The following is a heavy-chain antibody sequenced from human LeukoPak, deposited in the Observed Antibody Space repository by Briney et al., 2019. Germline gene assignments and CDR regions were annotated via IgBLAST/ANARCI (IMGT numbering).Heavy chain of an antibody. V-gene: IGHV1-69*13. CDR3: ARDLDITEVATAEGSFDY. CDR1: GGTFSSYA. D-gene: IGHD5-12*01. J-gene: IGHJ4*02. Sequence: SVKVSCKASGGTFSSYAISWVRQAPGQGLEWMGGIIPIFGTANYAQKFQGRVTITADESTSTAYMELSSLRSEDTAVYYCARDLDITEVATAEGSFDYWGQGTLVTVSS. CDR2: IIPIFGTA.